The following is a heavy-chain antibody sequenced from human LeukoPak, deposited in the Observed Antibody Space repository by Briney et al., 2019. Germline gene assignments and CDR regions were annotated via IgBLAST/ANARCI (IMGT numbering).Heavy chain of an antibody. CDR3: AREWAAAGFFDY. CDR1: GDSVSSGSNY. V-gene: IGHV4-61*10. D-gene: IGHD6-13*01. J-gene: IGHJ4*02. Sequence: SQTLSLTCTVSGDSVSSGSNYWSWIRQPAGKGLEWIGYIYYSGSTNYNPSLKSRVTISVDTSKNQFSLKLSSVTAADTAVYHCAREWAAAGFFDYWGRGTLVTVSS. CDR2: IYYSGST.